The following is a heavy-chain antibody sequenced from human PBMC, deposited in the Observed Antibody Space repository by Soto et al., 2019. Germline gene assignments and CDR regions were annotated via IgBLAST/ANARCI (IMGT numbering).Heavy chain of an antibody. J-gene: IGHJ4*02. V-gene: IGHV4-59*01. D-gene: IGHD6-13*01. Sequence: SETPSLTCTFSCDSISPYHWTWVPQPPGKGLEWIGYIYYSGSPSYNPSLKSRVTVSVDTSKNQFSLRLSSVTAADTAMYYCARGGGSPYHNHEFDFWGQGTLVTVSS. CDR2: IYYSGSP. CDR1: CDSISPYH. CDR3: ARGGGSPYHNHEFDF.